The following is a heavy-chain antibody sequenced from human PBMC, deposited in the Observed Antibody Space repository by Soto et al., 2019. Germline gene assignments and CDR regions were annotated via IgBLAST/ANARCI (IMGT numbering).Heavy chain of an antibody. CDR2: IIPIFTTT. J-gene: IGHJ3*02. CDR3: AREVAADGTFREDVFDI. V-gene: IGHV1-69*13. CDR1: GGTFSSHA. Sequence: SVKVSCKASGGTFSSHAINWVRQAPGQGLEWMGRIIPIFTTTDYAQRFQGRVTITADESTITAYMELSSLTHDDTAVYYCAREVAADGTFREDVFDIWGQGTMVTVSS. D-gene: IGHD6-13*01.